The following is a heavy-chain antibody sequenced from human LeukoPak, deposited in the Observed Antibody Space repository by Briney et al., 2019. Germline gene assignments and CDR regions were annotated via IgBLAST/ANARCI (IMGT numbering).Heavy chain of an antibody. CDR2: INHSGST. V-gene: IGHV4-34*01. J-gene: IGHJ4*02. CDR3: ARGKGWYDILTGYYNRINYYFDY. Sequence: SETLSLTCAVYGGSFSGYYWSWIRQPPGKGLEWIGEINHSGSTNYNPSLKSRVTISVDTSKNQFSLKLSSVTAADTAVYYCARGKGWYDILTGYYNRINYYFDYWGQGTLVTVSS. CDR1: GGSFSGYY. D-gene: IGHD3-9*01.